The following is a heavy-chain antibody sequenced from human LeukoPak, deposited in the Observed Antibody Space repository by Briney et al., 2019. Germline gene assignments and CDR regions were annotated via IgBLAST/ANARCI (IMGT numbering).Heavy chain of an antibody. CDR1: GYSFNDYW. D-gene: IGHD6-13*01. CDR2: TYPADSNI. V-gene: IGHV5-51*01. CDR3: ARYKGAAARGELDF. Sequence: GESLKISCKGSGYSFNDYWIAWVRQMPGRGLEWMGMTYPADSNIRYSPSFQGRVTMSFDRSISTAYLQWSRLKASDTAMYFCARYKGAAARGELDFWGQGTLVTVSS. J-gene: IGHJ4*02.